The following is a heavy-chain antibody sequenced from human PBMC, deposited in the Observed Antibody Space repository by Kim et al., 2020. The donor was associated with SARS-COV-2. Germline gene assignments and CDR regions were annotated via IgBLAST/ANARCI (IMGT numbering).Heavy chain of an antibody. CDR2: LAPRGAT. D-gene: IGHD5-12*01. CDR3: VRGHVAD. CDR1: GFTFNSHD. V-gene: IGHV3-23*01. Sequence: GGSLRLSCAASGFTFNSHDMSWFRQAPGKGLEWISYLAPRGATFYPDSVKGRFTISGDTSKNTVSLQMNRLRAEDTAAYYCVRGHVADWGQGTLATVSS. J-gene: IGHJ4*02.